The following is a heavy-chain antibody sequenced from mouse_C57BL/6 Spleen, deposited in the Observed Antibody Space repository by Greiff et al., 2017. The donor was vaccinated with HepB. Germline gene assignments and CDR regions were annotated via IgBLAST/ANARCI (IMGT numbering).Heavy chain of an antibody. Sequence: QVQLQQPGAELVKPGASVKLSCKASGYTFTSYWMHWVKQRPGQGLEWIGMIHPNSGSTNYNEKFKSKATLTVDKSSSTAYMQLSSLTSEDSAVYYCEIPLYYYGSSYEYYYAMDYWGQGTSVTVSS. CDR2: IHPNSGST. J-gene: IGHJ4*01. CDR1: GYTFTSYW. V-gene: IGHV1-64*01. CDR3: EIPLYYYGSSYEYYYAMDY. D-gene: IGHD1-1*01.